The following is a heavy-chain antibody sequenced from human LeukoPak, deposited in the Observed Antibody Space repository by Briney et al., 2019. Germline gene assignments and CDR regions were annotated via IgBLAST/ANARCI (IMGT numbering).Heavy chain of an antibody. CDR2: IKKDGSEK. CDR1: GFTFSSHW. Sequence: GGSLRLSCAASGFTFSSHWMSWVRQAPGKGLEWVAKIKKDGSEKYYVDSVKGRFTSSRDNAKISLYLKMNSLRAEDTAVYYCGRERSLGYWGQGTLVTVSS. V-gene: IGHV3-7*01. J-gene: IGHJ4*02. CDR3: GRERSLGY.